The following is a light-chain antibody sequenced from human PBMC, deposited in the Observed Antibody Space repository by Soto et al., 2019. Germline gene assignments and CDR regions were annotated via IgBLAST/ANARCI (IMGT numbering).Light chain of an antibody. J-gene: IGKJ1*01. Sequence: EIVLTQSSGTLSLSPGERATLSCRASQSVSSSYLAWYQQKPGQAPRLLIYGASSRATGIPDRFSGSGSGTDFTLPIRRLEPEDFAVYYCQQYGSSPGTFGQGTKVEIK. CDR2: GAS. V-gene: IGKV3-20*01. CDR3: QQYGSSPGT. CDR1: QSVSSSY.